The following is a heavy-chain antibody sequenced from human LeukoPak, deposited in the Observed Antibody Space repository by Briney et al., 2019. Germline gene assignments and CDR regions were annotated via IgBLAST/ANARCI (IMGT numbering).Heavy chain of an antibody. Sequence: PGGSLRLSCAASGFTFDDYAMHWVRQAPGKGLEWVSGISWNSGSIGYADSVKGRFTISRDNAKNSLYLQMNSLRAEDTALYYCAKDSMVRGVPDYFDYWGQGTLVTVSS. J-gene: IGHJ4*02. D-gene: IGHD3-10*01. CDR3: AKDSMVRGVPDYFDY. CDR2: ISWNSGSI. CDR1: GFTFDDYA. V-gene: IGHV3-9*01.